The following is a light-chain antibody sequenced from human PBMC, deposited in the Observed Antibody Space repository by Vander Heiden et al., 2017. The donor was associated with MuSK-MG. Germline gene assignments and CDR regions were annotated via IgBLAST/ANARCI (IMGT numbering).Light chain of an antibody. CDR3: AAWDDSLNGQGV. V-gene: IGLV1-47*01. CDR2: RNN. CDR1: SSNIGSNY. J-gene: IGLJ2*01. Sequence: QSLLTPPPPASGTPGPSVTRCSSGSSSNIGSNYVCWYQHRPGTAPKLLIYRNNQRPSGVPDRFSGSKSGTSASLATSGLQSEDEADDYCAAWDDSLNGQGVFGGGTKLTVL.